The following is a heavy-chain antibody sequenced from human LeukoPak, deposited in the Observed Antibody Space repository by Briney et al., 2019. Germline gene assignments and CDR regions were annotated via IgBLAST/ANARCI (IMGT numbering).Heavy chain of an antibody. CDR1: GFTFSSYS. J-gene: IGHJ3*02. CDR3: ARGDPYYDILTGYSAFDI. V-gene: IGHV3-48*04. Sequence: GGSLRLSCAASGFTFSSYSMNWVRQAPGKGLEWVSYISSSGSTIYYADSVKGRFTISRDNAKNSLYLQMNSLRAEDTAVYYCARGDPYYDILTGYSAFDIWGQGTMVTVSS. D-gene: IGHD3-9*01. CDR2: ISSSGSTI.